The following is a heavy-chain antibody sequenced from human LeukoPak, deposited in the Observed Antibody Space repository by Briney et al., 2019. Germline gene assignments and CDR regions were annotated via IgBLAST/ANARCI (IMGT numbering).Heavy chain of an antibody. CDR3: AKAAGDWYYDY. CDR1: GFTFSSYT. D-gene: IGHD3/OR15-3a*01. J-gene: IGHJ4*02. V-gene: IGHV3-23*01. CDR2: TSGSGGST. Sequence: GGSLRLSCAASGFTFSSYTMSWARQAPGKGLEWVSATSGSGGSTPFADSVKGRFTSSRDNSKNTLYLQMNSLRAEDTAVYYCAKAAGDWYYDYWGQGTLVTVSS.